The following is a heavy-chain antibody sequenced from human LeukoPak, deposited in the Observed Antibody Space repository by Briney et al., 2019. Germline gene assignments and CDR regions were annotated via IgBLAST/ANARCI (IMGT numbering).Heavy chain of an antibody. Sequence: SETLSLTCTVSGGSISSGDYYWSWIRQPPGKGLEWIGEINHSGSTNYNPSLKSRVTISVDTSKNQFSLKLTSVTAADTAVYYCAYDDFGYYFDYWGQGTLVTVSS. CDR1: GGSISSGDYY. CDR2: INHSGST. CDR3: AYDDFGYYFDY. J-gene: IGHJ4*02. D-gene: IGHD4-17*01. V-gene: IGHV4-39*07.